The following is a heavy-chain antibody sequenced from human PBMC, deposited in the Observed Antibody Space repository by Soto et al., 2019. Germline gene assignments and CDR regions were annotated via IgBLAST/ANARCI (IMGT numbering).Heavy chain of an antibody. CDR3: ARDELPDIVATCAFDI. CDR2: TYYRSKWYN. J-gene: IGHJ3*02. Sequence: SQTLSLTCAISGDSVSSNSAAWNWIRQSLSRGLEWLGRTYYRSKWYNDYAVSVKSRITINPDTSKNQFSLQLNSVTPEDTAVYYCARDELPDIVATCAFDIWGQGTMVTVSS. D-gene: IGHD5-12*01. V-gene: IGHV6-1*01. CDR1: GDSVSSNSAA.